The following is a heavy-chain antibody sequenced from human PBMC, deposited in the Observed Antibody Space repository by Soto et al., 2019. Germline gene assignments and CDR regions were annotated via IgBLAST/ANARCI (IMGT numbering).Heavy chain of an antibody. CDR2: IYYSGST. J-gene: IGHJ6*02. V-gene: IGHV4-59*01. D-gene: IGHD5-18*01. CDR1: GGSISSYY. CDR3: ARDLGYSYGYSPYYYYGMDV. Sequence: SETLSLTCTVSGGSISSYYWSWIRQPPGEGLEWIGYIYYSGSTNYNPSLKSRVTISVDTSKNQFSLKLSSVTAADTAVYYCARDLGYSYGYSPYYYYGMDVWGQGTTVTV.